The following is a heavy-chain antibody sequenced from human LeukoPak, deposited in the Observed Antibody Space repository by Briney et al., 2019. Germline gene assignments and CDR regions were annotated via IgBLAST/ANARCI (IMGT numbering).Heavy chain of an antibody. J-gene: IGHJ4*02. CDR2: IYSDGSS. D-gene: IGHD3-10*01. Sequence: PGGSLRLSCAVSGITVSNNYMSWVRQAPGKGLEWVSVIYSDGSSFYTDSVKGRFTISRDNSKKTLYLQMNSLRAEDTAVYYCTTDFRYGSAWGPGTLVLVSS. CDR1: GITVSNNY. V-gene: IGHV3-66*01. CDR3: TTDFRYGSA.